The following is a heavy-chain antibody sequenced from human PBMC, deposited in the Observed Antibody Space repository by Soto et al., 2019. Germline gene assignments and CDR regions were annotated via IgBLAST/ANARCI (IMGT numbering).Heavy chain of an antibody. D-gene: IGHD2-21*02. CDR2: ISDRPTGHT. V-gene: IGHV3-23*01. CDR3: TTRMTAHFDY. Sequence: GGSLRLSCVASGFTFSHYTLNWVRRAPGKGLEWVSTISDRPTGHTHYAESVRGRFTISRDDSRDTVFLQMDSLRAEDTAVYCCTTRMTAHFDYWGQGVLVTVSS. J-gene: IGHJ4*02. CDR1: GFTFSHYT.